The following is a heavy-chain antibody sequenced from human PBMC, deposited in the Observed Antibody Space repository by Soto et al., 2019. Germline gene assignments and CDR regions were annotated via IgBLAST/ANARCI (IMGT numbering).Heavy chain of an antibody. CDR3: AHRHRQYTWNYVYIDY. CDR2: IYWDDDK. D-gene: IGHD1-7*01. J-gene: IGHJ4*02. Sequence: QITLKESGPTLVIPTQTLTLTCTFSGFSLSTSGVGVGWIGQPPGKALEWLGIIYWDDDKRYSPSLRSRLTFTKDTSKNQVVLTMTNMDPVHTATYYCAHRHRQYTWNYVYIDYLGQGTLVTVSS. V-gene: IGHV2-5*02. CDR1: GFSLSTSGVG.